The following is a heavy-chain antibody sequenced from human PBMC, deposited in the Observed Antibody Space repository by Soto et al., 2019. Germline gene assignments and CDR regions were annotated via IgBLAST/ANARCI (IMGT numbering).Heavy chain of an antibody. CDR1: GFSFSSAGVA. J-gene: IGHJ4*02. D-gene: IGHD5-12*01. CDR3: AHSDGGYELIYFDX. V-gene: IGHV2-5*01. Sequence: SGPTLVHPTQTLTLTCTFSGFSFSSAGVAVGWIRHTPGVALEWLALIYYNDDRRFSTSLKSRLSITGDTSKNQVVLSLANLDTGDTATYFCAHSDGGYELIYFDXWGQGIPVTVSX. CDR2: IYYNDDR.